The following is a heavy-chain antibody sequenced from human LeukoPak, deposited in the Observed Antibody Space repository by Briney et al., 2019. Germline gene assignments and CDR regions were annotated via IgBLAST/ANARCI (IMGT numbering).Heavy chain of an antibody. CDR2: VSYDGNNK. CDR3: ARPVARQQWLVPFDF. Sequence: PGGSLRLSCAASGFILSIYAMHWVRQAPGKGLEWVAVVSYDGNNKYYADSVKGRFTISRDNSKNTLYLQMSSLRTEDTAVYYCARPVARQQWLVPFDFWGQGTLVTVSS. CDR1: GFILSIYA. V-gene: IGHV3-30-3*01. D-gene: IGHD6-19*01. J-gene: IGHJ4*02.